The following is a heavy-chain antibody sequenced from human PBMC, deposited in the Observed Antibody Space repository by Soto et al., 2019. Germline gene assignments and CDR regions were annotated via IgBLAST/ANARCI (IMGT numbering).Heavy chain of an antibody. CDR3: ARARIVGATKGDYFDY. Sequence: HPGGSLRLSCAASGFTVSSNYMSWARQAPGKGLEWVSVIYSGGSTYYADSVKGRFTISRDNSKNTLYLQMNSLRAEDTAVYYCARARIVGATKGDYFDYWGQGTLVTVS. V-gene: IGHV3-53*01. CDR1: GFTVSSNY. D-gene: IGHD1-26*01. CDR2: IYSGGST. J-gene: IGHJ4*02.